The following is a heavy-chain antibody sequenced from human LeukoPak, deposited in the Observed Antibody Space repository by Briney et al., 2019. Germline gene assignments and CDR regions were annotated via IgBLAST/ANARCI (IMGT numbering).Heavy chain of an antibody. V-gene: IGHV3-30*02. D-gene: IGHD6-13*01. J-gene: IGHJ1*01. Sequence: GGSLRLSCAASGFTFSSYGMHWVRQAPGKGLEWVAFIRYDGSNKYYADSVKGRFTISRDNSKNTLYLQMNSLRVEDTAVYYCAKIATDGSYFQHWGQGTLVTVSS. CDR2: IRYDGSNK. CDR1: GFTFSSYG. CDR3: AKIATDGSYFQH.